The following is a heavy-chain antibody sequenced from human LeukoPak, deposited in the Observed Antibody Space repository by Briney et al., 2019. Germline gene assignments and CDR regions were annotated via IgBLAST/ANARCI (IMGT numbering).Heavy chain of an antibody. D-gene: IGHD4-17*01. CDR3: ARGRTVTTAGAFDI. CDR1: GITFSSYA. J-gene: IGHJ3*02. CDR2: ISSNNRYI. V-gene: IGHV3-21*04. Sequence: GGSLRLSCAASGITFSSYAMSWVRQAPGKGLEWVSSISSNNRYIYYADSVKGRFTISRDNAKNSLYLQMNSLRAEDTALYHCARGRTVTTAGAFDIWGQGTMVTVSS.